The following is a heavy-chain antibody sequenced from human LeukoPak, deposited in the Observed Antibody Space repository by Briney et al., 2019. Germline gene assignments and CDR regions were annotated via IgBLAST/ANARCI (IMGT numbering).Heavy chain of an antibody. V-gene: IGHV4-59*11. CDR2: IYYSGST. Sequence: SETLSLTCTVSGGSISSHYWSWIRQPPGKGLEWIGYIYYSGSTYYNPSLKSRVTISVDTSKNQFSLKLSSVTAADTAVYYCARDGYCSSTSCYSGDYWGQGTLVTVSS. CDR1: GGSISSHY. CDR3: ARDGYCSSTSCYSGDY. D-gene: IGHD2-2*03. J-gene: IGHJ4*02.